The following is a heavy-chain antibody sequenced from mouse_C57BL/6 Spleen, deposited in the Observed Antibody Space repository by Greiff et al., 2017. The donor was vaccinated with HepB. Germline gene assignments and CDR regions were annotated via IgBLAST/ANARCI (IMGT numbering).Heavy chain of an antibody. D-gene: IGHD1-1*01. Sequence: DVKLVESGGDLVKPGGSLKLSCAASGFTFSSYGMSWVRQTPDKRLEWVATISSGGSYTYYPDSVKGRFTISRDNAKKTLYLQMSSLKSEDTAMYYCARHGITTVVEKVFDYWGQGTTLTVSS. CDR2: ISSGGSYT. J-gene: IGHJ2*01. CDR3: ARHGITTVVEKVFDY. V-gene: IGHV5-6*02. CDR1: GFTFSSYG.